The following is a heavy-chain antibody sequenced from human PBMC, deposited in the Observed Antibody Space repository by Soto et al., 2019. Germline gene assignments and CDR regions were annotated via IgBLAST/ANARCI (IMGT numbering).Heavy chain of an antibody. Sequence: GSPSISCASSGFTFSSYAMSWVRQAPGKGLEWVSAISGSGGSTYYADSVKGRFTISRDNSKNTLYLQMNSLRAEDTAVYYCAKAGSSGYYFTVRVFLDYWGQGTLVTVSS. J-gene: IGHJ4*02. CDR1: GFTFSSYA. V-gene: IGHV3-23*01. D-gene: IGHD3-22*01. CDR3: AKAGSSGYYFTVRVFLDY. CDR2: ISGSGGST.